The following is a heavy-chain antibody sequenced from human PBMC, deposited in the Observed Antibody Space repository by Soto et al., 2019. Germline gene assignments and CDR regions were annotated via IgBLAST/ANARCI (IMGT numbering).Heavy chain of an antibody. V-gene: IGHV5-51*01. CDR3: ARIGGNYYYYGMDV. CDR1: GNSFTSYW. Sequence: PXESLKFSCQGSGNSFTSYWIGWVLQMPGKGLEWMGIIYPGDSDTRYSPSFQGQVTISADKSISTAYLQRSSLKASDTAMYYCARIGGNYYYYGMDVWGQGTTVTVSS. CDR2: IYPGDSDT. J-gene: IGHJ6*02.